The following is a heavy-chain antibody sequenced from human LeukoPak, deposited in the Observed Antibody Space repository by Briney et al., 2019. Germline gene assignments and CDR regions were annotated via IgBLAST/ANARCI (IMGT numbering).Heavy chain of an antibody. CDR3: ARSSGWWCYEY. CDR2: SDTGSGT. J-gene: IGHJ4*02. D-gene: IGHD6-19*01. Sequence: GGSLRLSCAASGFTLSSFSMAWVRQAPGKGLEWVSDSDTGSGTYYADSVKGRFTISRDNSKNTVYLQMNSLRAEDTAVYYCARSSGWWCYEYWGQGTLDTVSS. CDR1: GFTLSSFS. V-gene: IGHV3-23*01.